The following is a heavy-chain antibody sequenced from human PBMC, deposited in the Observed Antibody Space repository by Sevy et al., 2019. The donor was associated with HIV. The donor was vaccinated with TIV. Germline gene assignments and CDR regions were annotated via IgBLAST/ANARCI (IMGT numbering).Heavy chain of an antibody. CDR1: GFTFTSYA. J-gene: IGHJ3*02. V-gene: IGHV3-23*01. D-gene: IGHD3-22*01. CDR2: IYGSGGVT. Sequence: GGSLRLSCKPSGFTFTSYAMNWVRQAPGKGLEWISTIYGSGGVTYYADCVKGRFTISRDKTKNTLYLQMNSLRTEDTALYYCAVGRYDSSGSFDALDICGQGTMVTVSS. CDR3: AVGRYDSSGSFDALDI.